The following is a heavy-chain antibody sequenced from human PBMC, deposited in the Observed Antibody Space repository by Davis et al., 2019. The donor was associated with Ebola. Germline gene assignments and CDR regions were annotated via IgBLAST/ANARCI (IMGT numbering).Heavy chain of an antibody. CDR2: ISAYNGNT. V-gene: IGHV1-18*01. CDR1: GYTFTSYG. Sequence: ASVKVSCEASGYTFTSYGISWVRQAPGQGLEWMGWISAYNGNTNYAQKLQGRVTMTTDTSTSTAYMELRSLRSDDTAVYYCARDSFLWWPYSYYGMDVWGQGTTVTVSS. CDR3: ARDSFLWWPYSYYGMDV. D-gene: IGHD2/OR15-2a*01. J-gene: IGHJ6*02.